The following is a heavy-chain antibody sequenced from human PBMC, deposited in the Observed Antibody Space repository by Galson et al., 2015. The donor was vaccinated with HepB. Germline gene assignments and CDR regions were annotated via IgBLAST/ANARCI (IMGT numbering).Heavy chain of an antibody. D-gene: IGHD2-21*01. CDR1: GYTFTSYY. V-gene: IGHV1-46*01. Sequence: SVKVSCKASGYTFTSYYMHWVRQAPGQGLEWMGIINPSGGSTSYAQKFQGRVTMTRDTSTSTVYMELSSLRSEDTAVYYCASPYCGGDCYSSALDYWGQGTLVTVSS. CDR2: INPSGGST. CDR3: ASPYCGGDCYSSALDY. J-gene: IGHJ4*02.